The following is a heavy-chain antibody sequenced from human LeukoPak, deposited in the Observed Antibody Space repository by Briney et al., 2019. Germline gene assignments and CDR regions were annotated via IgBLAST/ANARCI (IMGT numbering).Heavy chain of an antibody. CDR2: INSDGSYT. D-gene: IGHD3-22*01. CDR1: GFTFSSYW. CDR3: ARDMPLHYYDSSGTFDY. J-gene: IGHJ4*02. Sequence: PGGSLRLSCAVSGFTFSSYWMHWVRQAPGKGLVWVSRINSDGSYTNYADSVKGRSTISRDSAKNTLYLQMNSLRAEDTAVYYCARDMPLHYYDSSGTFDYWGQGALVTVSS. V-gene: IGHV3-74*01.